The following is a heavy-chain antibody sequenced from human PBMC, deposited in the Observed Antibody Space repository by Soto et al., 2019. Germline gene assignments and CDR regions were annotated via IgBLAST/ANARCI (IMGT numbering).Heavy chain of an antibody. J-gene: IGHJ6*02. CDR1: GFTFSSYS. D-gene: IGHD5-18*01. CDR2: ISSSSSTI. V-gene: IGHV3-48*02. Sequence: GGSLRLSCAASGFTFSSYSMNWVRQAPGKGLEWLSYISSSSSTIYYAASVKGRFTISRDNAKNSLYLQMNSLRDEDTAVYYCARDNVDTLMVTENNYYFGMDVWGQGTTVTVSS. CDR3: ARDNVDTLMVTENNYYFGMDV.